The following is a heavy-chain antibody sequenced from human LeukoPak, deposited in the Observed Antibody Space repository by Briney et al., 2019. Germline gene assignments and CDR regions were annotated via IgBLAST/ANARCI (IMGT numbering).Heavy chain of an antibody. J-gene: IGHJ4*02. D-gene: IGHD5-12*01. CDR3: ARDGYDHRPFDY. CDR1: GASFSDYY. V-gene: IGHV4-34*01. CDR2: IYHSGST. Sequence: PSETLSLTCAVYGASFSDYYWSWIRQPPGKGLEWIGEIYHSGSTNYNPSLKSRVTISVDKSKNQFSLKLSSVTAADTAVYYCARDGYDHRPFDYWGQGTLVTVSS.